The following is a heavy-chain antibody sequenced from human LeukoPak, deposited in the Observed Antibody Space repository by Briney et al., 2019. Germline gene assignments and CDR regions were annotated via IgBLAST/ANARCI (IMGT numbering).Heavy chain of an antibody. CDR2: ISGSGGST. J-gene: IGHJ4*02. CDR3: AKAYYSMGGHFDY. D-gene: IGHD3-10*01. CDR1: GFTVSSNY. Sequence: PGGSLRLSCAASGFTVSSNYMSWVRQAPGKGLKGSSPISGSGGSTYYADSVKGRFTISRDNSKNTLDLQMNSLRVEDTAVYYCAKAYYSMGGHFDYWGRGTLVTVSS. V-gene: IGHV3-23*01.